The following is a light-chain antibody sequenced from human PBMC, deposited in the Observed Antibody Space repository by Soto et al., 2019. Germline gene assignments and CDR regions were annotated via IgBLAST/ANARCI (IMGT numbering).Light chain of an antibody. V-gene: IGKV1-39*01. CDR2: AAS. Sequence: DIQMTQSPSSLSASVGDRATITCRASQSISSYLNWYQQKPGKAPKVLIYAASNLQGGVPSRFSGSGSGTDFTLTISSLQPVDFATYYCQQSYSSPITFGQGTRLEIK. J-gene: IGKJ5*01. CDR3: QQSYSSPIT. CDR1: QSISSY.